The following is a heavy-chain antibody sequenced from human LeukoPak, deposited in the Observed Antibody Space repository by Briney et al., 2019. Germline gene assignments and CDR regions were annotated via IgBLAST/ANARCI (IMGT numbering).Heavy chain of an antibody. J-gene: IGHJ4*02. V-gene: IGHV4-59*01. CDR1: GGSISSYY. Sequence: SETLSLTCTVSGGSISSYYRSWIGQPPGKGLEWIGYIYYSGSTNYNPSLKSRVTISVDTSKNQFSLKLRSVTAADTAVYYCARGRSYFDYWGQGTLVTVSS. CDR3: ARGRSYFDY. CDR2: IYYSGST.